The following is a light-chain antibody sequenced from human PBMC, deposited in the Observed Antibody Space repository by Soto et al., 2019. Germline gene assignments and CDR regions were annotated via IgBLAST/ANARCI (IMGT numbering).Light chain of an antibody. CDR3: GTWDGSLSAWV. CDR1: SSNIGNNY. J-gene: IGLJ3*02. CDR2: DNN. Sequence: QSVLTQPPSVSAAPGQKVTISCSGSSSNIGNNYVSWYQQLPGTAPKLLIYDNNNRPSGIPDRFSGSKSGTSATLGITGLQTGDEADYYCGTWDGSLSAWVFGGGTKLTVL. V-gene: IGLV1-51*01.